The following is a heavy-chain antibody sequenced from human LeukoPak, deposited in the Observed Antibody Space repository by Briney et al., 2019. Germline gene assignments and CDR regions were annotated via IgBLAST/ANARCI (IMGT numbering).Heavy chain of an antibody. V-gene: IGHV3-30*18. J-gene: IGHJ6*02. CDR2: ISYDGSNK. D-gene: IGHD2-2*01. CDR3: AKDSVGVPAAIEKYYYYGMDV. Sequence: PGGSLRLSCAASGFTFSSYVMHWVRQAPGKGLEWVAVISYDGSNKYYADSVKGRFTISRDNSKNTLYLQMNSLRAEDTAVYYCAKDSVGVPAAIEKYYYYGMDVWGQGTTVTVSS. CDR1: GFTFSSYV.